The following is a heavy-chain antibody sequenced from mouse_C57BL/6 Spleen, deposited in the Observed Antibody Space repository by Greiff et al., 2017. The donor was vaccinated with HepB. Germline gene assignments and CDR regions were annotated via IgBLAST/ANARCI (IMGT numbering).Heavy chain of an antibody. V-gene: IGHV6-3*01. J-gene: IGHJ4*01. CDR3: TDGTYYYAMDY. D-gene: IGHD1-1*01. CDR1: GFTFSNYW. Sequence: VQLKESGGGLVQPGGSMKLSCVASGFTFSNYWMNWVRQSPEKGLEWVAQIRLKSDNYATHYAESVKGRFTISRDDSKSSVYLQMNNLRAEDTGIYYCTDGTYYYAMDYWGQGTSVTVSS. CDR2: IRLKSDNYAT.